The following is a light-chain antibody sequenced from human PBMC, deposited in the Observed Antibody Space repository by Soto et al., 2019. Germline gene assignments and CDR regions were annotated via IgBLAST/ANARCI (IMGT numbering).Light chain of an antibody. CDR2: DAS. Sequence: EIVLTQSPATLSLSPGERATLSCRASQSVSSYLAWYQQKPGQAPRLLIYDASNRATGIPARFSGSGSGTDFTLTISSLEPEDFAVYYCQQRSNWPLEFGQGTRLEIK. J-gene: IGKJ5*01. CDR3: QQRSNWPLE. V-gene: IGKV3-11*01. CDR1: QSVSSY.